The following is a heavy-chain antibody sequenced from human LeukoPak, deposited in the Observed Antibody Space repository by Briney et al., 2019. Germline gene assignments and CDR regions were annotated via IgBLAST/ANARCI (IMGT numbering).Heavy chain of an antibody. CDR2: IKQDGREK. D-gene: IGHD6-19*01. V-gene: IGHV3-7*02. CDR3: ARPLYTSGWYWVY. J-gene: IGHJ4*02. CDR1: RLTFSDSG. Sequence: GGSLRLSCAASRLTFSDSGMSWVRRAPGKGLDWVANIKQDGREKYYVDSVKGRFTISRDNAKNSLYLQMNSLRAEDTAVYYCARPLYTSGWYWVYWGQGTLVTVSS.